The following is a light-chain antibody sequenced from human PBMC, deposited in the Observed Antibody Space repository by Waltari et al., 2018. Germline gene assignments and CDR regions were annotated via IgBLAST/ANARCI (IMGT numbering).Light chain of an antibody. CDR3: QQAKNFPAVS. J-gene: IGKJ4*01. CDR2: VAT. V-gene: IGKV1-12*01. CDR1: QDIGSW. Sequence: DIQMTQSPSSVSASVGDRVTINWRASQDIGSWLAWYQHKPGKAPKLLIYVATNLQSGVPSRFSGSGSGTDFTLTISGLQADDSAIYYCQQAKNFPAVSFGGGTKVEIK.